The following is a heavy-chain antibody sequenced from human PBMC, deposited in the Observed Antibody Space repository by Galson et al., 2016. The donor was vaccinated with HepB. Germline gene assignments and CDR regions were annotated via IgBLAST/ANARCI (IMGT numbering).Heavy chain of an antibody. CDR2: MSATRDFI. V-gene: IGHV3-21*01. CDR1: GFVFSDYS. CDR3: ARDLGGSVTLNFYFYAMDV. D-gene: IGHD2-15*01. Sequence: LRLSCAASGFVFSDYSMNWIRQAPGKGLEWVASMSATRDFIYYADSVKGRFTISRDNTKSSLYLQMRSLTAEDTAVYYCARDLGGSVTLNFYFYAMDVWGQGTTVTVSS. J-gene: IGHJ6*02.